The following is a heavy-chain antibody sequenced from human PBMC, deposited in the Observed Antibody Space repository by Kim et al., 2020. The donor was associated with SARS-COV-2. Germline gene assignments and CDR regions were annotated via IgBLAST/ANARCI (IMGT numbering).Heavy chain of an antibody. J-gene: IGHJ6*03. CDR1: GFTFSSYS. V-gene: IGHV3-48*02. Sequence: GGSLRLSCAASGFTFSSYSMNWVRQAPGKGLEWVSYISSSSSTIYYADSVKGRFTISRDNAKNSLYLQMNSLRDEDTAVYYCASSPLGYCSSTSCYVAGFYYYYYYMDVWGKGTTVTVSS. D-gene: IGHD2-2*01. CDR3: ASSPLGYCSSTSCYVAGFYYYYYYMDV. CDR2: ISSSSSTI.